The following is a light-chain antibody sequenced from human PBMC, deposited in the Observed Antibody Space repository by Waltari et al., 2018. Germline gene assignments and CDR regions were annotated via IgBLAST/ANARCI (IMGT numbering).Light chain of an antibody. Sequence: QSVLTQPPSASGTPGQRVTISCSGSRSNIGNNNVYWYQQLPGTAPKLVIYRTNERGGGGPDRCSGSKSGTSVALAFSWLRSEEEADYYWAAWDDSLSAWVFGGGTKLTVL. CDR3: AAWDDSLSAWV. CDR2: RTN. J-gene: IGLJ3*02. V-gene: IGLV1-47*01. CDR1: RSNIGNNN.